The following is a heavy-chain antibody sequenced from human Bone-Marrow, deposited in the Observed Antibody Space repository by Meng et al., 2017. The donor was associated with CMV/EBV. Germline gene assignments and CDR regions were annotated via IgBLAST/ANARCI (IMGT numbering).Heavy chain of an antibody. D-gene: IGHD2-2*01. Sequence: VQLVQSGVEVKKPEAAVKVSGKSTGYTFTVYGISWVRQSPGQGLEWMGWISAYNGNQNYAQKLQGRATLTSDTSTSTAYMELSGRRSDDTAVYYCVVGRGFDYWGQGTLVTVSS. CDR2: ISAYNGNQ. CDR1: GYTFTVYG. CDR3: VVGRGFDY. J-gene: IGHJ4*02. V-gene: IGHV1-18*01.